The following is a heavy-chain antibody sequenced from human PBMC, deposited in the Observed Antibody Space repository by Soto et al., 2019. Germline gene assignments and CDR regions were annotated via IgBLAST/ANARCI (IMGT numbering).Heavy chain of an antibody. V-gene: IGHV3-33*01. CDR2: IWYDGSNK. Sequence: LRLSCAASGFTFSSYGMHWVRQAPGKGLEWVAVIWYDGSNKYYADSVKGRFTISRDNSKNTLYLQMNSLRAEDTAVYYCARDRGGDSSSADNWFDPWGQGTLVTVSS. CDR3: ARDRGGDSSSADNWFDP. CDR1: GFTFSSYG. D-gene: IGHD6-6*01. J-gene: IGHJ5*02.